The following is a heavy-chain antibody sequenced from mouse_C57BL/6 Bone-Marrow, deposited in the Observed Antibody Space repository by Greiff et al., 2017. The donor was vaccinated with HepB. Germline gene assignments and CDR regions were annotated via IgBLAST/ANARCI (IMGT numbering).Heavy chain of an antibody. D-gene: IGHD3-2*02. CDR3: ASSTAQAKGYYYAMDY. V-gene: IGHV1-81*01. J-gene: IGHJ4*01. CDR2: IYHRSGNT. Sequence: VQLQQSGAELARPGASVKLSCKASGYTFTSYGISWVKQRTGQGLEWIGEIYHRSGNTDYNEKFKGKATLTADKSSSTAYMELRSLTSEDSSVYFRASSTAQAKGYYYAMDYWGQGTSVTVSS. CDR1: GYTFTSYG.